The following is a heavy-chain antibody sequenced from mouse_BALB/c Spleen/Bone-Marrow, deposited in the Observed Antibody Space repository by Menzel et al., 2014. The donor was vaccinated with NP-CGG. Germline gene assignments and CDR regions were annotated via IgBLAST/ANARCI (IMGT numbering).Heavy chain of an antibody. CDR1: GYSFTAYN. D-gene: IGHD2-4*01. CDR3: TRDDSPYWYFDV. Sequence: EVQLQQSGPELEKPGASVKISCKASGYSFTAYNMNWVKQSNGKSLEWIGSIDPYYGGTSYNQKFKGKATLTVDKSSSSAYIQLKTLAAEDSAVYYCTRDDSPYWYFDVWGAGTTVTVSS. CDR2: IDPYYGGT. V-gene: IGHV1-39*01. J-gene: IGHJ1*01.